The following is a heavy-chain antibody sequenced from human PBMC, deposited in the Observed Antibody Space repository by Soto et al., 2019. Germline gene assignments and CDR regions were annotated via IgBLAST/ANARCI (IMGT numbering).Heavy chain of an antibody. CDR2: LSRNGGST. V-gene: IGHV3-64D*06. D-gene: IGHD2-21*01. CDR3: VKGPCGDATHYFEY. CDR1: GLTFSSYT. Sequence: GGSLRLSCSASGLTFSSYTMHWVRQAPGKGLEYVSALSRNGGSTYYADSVKGRFTISRDNSRNTLFLQMSSLRAEDTAVYYCVKGPCGDATHYFEYWGQGTLVTVSS. J-gene: IGHJ4*02.